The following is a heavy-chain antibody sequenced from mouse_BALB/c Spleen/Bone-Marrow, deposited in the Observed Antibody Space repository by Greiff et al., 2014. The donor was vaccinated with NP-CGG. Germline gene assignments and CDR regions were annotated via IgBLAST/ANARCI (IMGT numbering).Heavy chain of an antibody. Sequence: QVQLQQSGPQVVRPGASVKISCKASGYSFTSYWMHWVKQRPGQGLEWIGMIDPSDSETRLNQKFKDKATLTVDKSSSTAYMQLSSPSSEVSAVYSCARVGLRLPYYFDYWGQGTTLTVSS. J-gene: IGHJ2*01. CDR1: GYSFTSYW. CDR3: ARVGLRLPYYFDY. V-gene: IGHV1S127*01. CDR2: IDPSDSET. D-gene: IGHD1-2*01.